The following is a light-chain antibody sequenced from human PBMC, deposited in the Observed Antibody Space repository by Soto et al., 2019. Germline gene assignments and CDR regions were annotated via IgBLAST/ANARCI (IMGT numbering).Light chain of an antibody. CDR1: SSDVGGYNL. Sequence: QSALTQPPSASASPGQSVTISCTGTSSDVGGYNLVSWYQQHPGRAPQLILYEVRNRPSGISFRFSGSKSGNTASLTISGLQAEDEADYYCSSFTSKSSLIFGGGTKVTVL. V-gene: IGLV2-14*01. J-gene: IGLJ2*01. CDR2: EVR. CDR3: SSFTSKSSLI.